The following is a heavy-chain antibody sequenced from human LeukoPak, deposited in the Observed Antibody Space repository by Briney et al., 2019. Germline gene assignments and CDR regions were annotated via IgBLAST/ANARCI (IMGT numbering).Heavy chain of an antibody. D-gene: IGHD2-2*02. CDR1: GYTFTSYG. Sequence: ASVKVSCRASGYTFTSYGISWVRQAPGQGLEWMGWISAYNGNTNYVQKLQGRVTMTTDTSTSTAYMELRSLRSDDTAVYYCARGALKYCSSTSCYMDRSDYWGQGTLVTVSS. J-gene: IGHJ4*02. CDR2: ISAYNGNT. CDR3: ARGALKYCSSTSCYMDRSDY. V-gene: IGHV1-18*01.